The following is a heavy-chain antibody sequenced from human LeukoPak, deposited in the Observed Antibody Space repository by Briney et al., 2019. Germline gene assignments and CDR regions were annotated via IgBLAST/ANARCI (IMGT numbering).Heavy chain of an antibody. CDR1: GGSFSGYY. CDR2: ISSSGSTV. V-gene: IGHV3-11*04. CDR3: ARGTYGDYAFDY. J-gene: IGHJ4*02. D-gene: IGHD4-17*01. Sequence: LSLTCAVYGGSFSGYYWSWIRQPPGKGLEWVSYISSSGSTVYYADSVKGRFTISRDNAKNSLYLQMNSLRAEDTAVYYCARGTYGDYAFDYWGQGTLVTVSS.